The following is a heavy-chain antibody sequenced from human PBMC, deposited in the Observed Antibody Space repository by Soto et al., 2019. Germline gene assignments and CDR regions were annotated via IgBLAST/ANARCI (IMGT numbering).Heavy chain of an antibody. CDR1: GYTLTELS. Sequence: ASVKVSCKVSGYTLTELSMHWVRQAPGKGLEWMGGFDPEDGETIYAQKFQGRVTMTEDTSTDTAYMELSSLRSEDTAVYYCATWSSQSAAAGPWGWFDPWGQGTLVTVSS. CDR3: ATWSSQSAAAGPWGWFDP. CDR2: FDPEDGET. V-gene: IGHV1-24*01. D-gene: IGHD6-13*01. J-gene: IGHJ5*02.